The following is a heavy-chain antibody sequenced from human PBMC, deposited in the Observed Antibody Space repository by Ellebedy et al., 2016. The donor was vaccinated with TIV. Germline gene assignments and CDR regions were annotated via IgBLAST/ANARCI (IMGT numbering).Heavy chain of an antibody. V-gene: IGHV3-33*01. CDR2: IWYDGSNK. Sequence: GESLKISCAASCFIFSNYGMHWVRQAPGKGLEWASVIWYDGSNKYYADSVKGRFTISRDNSKNTLYLDMNSLRAEDTAVYYCARHVLYAVGGLDVWGQGTTVTVSS. CDR3: ARHVLYAVGGLDV. D-gene: IGHD3-10*02. J-gene: IGHJ6*02. CDR1: CFIFSNYG.